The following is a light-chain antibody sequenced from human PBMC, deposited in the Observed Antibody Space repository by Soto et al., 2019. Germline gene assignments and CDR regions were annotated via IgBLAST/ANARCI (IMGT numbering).Light chain of an antibody. V-gene: IGKV1-39*01. J-gene: IGKJ1*01. CDR2: AAS. Sequence: QMTQSPSSLSASVGDRVTITCRASQSIANYLNWYQQKPGKAPKLLIYAASTLESGVPSRFSGSGSGTDFTLTISSLQPEDFATYYCQQSYNNPKTFGQGTKVDIK. CDR3: QQSYNNPKT. CDR1: QSIANY.